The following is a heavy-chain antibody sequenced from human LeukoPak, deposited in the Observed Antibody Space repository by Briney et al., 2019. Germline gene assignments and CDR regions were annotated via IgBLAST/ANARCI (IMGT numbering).Heavy chain of an antibody. J-gene: IGHJ4*02. CDR2: ISTSGGDT. D-gene: IGHD1-26*01. CDR1: GFTFTDSA. Sequence: GGSLRLSCAASGFTFTDSAMTWVRQAPGKGLEWVSDISTSGGDTIYTDSVKDRFTISRDNSKNTLYLQMNSLRAEDTAIYYCAKGGSYAPLDYWGQGTLVTVSS. CDR3: AKGGSYAPLDY. V-gene: IGHV3-23*01.